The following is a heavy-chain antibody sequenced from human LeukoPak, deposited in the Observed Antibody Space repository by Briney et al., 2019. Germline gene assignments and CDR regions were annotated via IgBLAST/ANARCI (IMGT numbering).Heavy chain of an antibody. V-gene: IGHV3-23*01. D-gene: IGHD1-26*01. CDR1: GFTFTSYS. J-gene: IGHJ4*02. CDR3: AKKAQYNGNYPLDY. Sequence: GGSLRLSCAASGFTFTSYSMSWVRQAPGKGLEWVSGTSDRGDYTYYADSVKGRFTISRDNSKNTLYLQMNSLRAEDTALYFCAKKAQYNGNYPLDYWGQGALVTVSS. CDR2: TSDRGDYT.